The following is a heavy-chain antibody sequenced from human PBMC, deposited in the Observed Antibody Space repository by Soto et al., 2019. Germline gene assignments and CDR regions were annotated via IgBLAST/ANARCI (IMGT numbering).Heavy chain of an antibody. CDR1: GFTFSSYA. D-gene: IGHD6-19*01. J-gene: IGHJ4*02. CDR3: AKGPLLPGYSSGWPYFDY. V-gene: IGHV3-23*01. CDR2: ISGSGGST. Sequence: GGSLRLSCAASGFTFSSYAMSWVRQAPGKGLEWVSAISGSGGSTYYADSVKGRFTISRDNSKNTLYLQMNSLRAEDTAVYYCAKGPLLPGYSSGWPYFDYWGQGTLVTVSS.